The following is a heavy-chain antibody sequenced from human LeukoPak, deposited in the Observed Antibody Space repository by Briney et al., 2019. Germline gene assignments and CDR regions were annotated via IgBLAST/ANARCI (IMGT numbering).Heavy chain of an antibody. D-gene: IGHD6-6*01. V-gene: IGHV3-30*02. CDR2: IRYDGSNK. CDR1: GFTFSSYG. J-gene: IGHJ4*02. CDR3: AKDAPKYSNLHLPDY. Sequence: PGGSLRLSCAASGFTFSSYGMHWVRQAPGKGLEWVAFIRYDGSNKYYADSVKGRFTISRDNSKNTLYLQMNSLRAEDTAVYYCAKDAPKYSNLHLPDYWGQGTLVTVSS.